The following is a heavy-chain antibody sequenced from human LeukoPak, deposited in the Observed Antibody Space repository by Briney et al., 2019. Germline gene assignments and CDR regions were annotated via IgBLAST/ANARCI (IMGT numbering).Heavy chain of an antibody. J-gene: IGHJ4*02. CDR3: ASSVVVAATRGYFDY. D-gene: IGHD2-15*01. CDR2: IIPILGIA. CDR1: GGTFSSYA. V-gene: IGHV1-69*04. Sequence: GASVTVSCKASGGTFSSYAISWVRQAPGQGLEWMGRIIPILGIANYAQKFQGRVTITADKSTSTAYMELSSLRSEDTAVYYCASSVVVAATRGYFDYWGQGTLVTVSS.